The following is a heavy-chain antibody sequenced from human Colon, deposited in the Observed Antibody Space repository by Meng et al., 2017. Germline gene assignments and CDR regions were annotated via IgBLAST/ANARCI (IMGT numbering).Heavy chain of an antibody. J-gene: IGHJ5*02. Sequence: QLQLQGSGPGLAKASEPLSRTVTGSARCINYYCWSWIRQATGMGLEGIGFIYYSANTNYTPSLKSRVTISIDTSKIQFSLKLNSVTDADTAVYYCAGDSSGYNWLDPWGQGTLVTVSS. D-gene: IGHD6-19*01. CDR2: IYYSANT. CDR1: ARCINYYC. V-gene: IGHV4-59*01. CDR3: AGDSSGYNWLDP.